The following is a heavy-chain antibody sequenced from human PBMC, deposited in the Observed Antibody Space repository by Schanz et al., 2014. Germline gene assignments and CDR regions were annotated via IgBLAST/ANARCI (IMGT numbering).Heavy chain of an antibody. CDR3: GRENSSGDTPAVTYYIDV. V-gene: IGHV3-30-3*01. Sequence: VQLLESGGGLVQPGGSLRLSCAASGFTFHTYDMHWVRQAPGKGLEWVAQISHDGHRDFYADSVKGRFTVSRDNNWKTLSLQRSSLRSDETAIYRGGRENSSGDTPAVTYYIDVWGKGTTVTVSS. CDR2: ISHDGHRD. J-gene: IGHJ6*03. D-gene: IGHD3-22*01. CDR1: GFTFHTYD.